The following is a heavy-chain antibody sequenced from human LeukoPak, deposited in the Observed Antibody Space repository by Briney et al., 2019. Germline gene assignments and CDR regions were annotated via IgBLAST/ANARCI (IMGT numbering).Heavy chain of an antibody. CDR3: ARQASYGMDV. CDR2: INGDGSSS. V-gene: IGHV3-74*01. J-gene: IGHJ6*02. CDR1: GFTLSNYW. Sequence: GGSLRLSCAASGFTLSNYWMHWVRQAPGKGLVWVSRINGDGSSSYYADIVKGRFTISRDNAKNTLYLRMNSLRAEDTAVYYCARQASYGMDVWGQGTTVTVSS.